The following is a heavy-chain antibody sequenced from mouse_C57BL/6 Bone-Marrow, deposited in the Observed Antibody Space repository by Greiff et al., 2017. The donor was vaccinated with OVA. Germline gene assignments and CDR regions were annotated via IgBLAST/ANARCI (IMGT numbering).Heavy chain of an antibody. CDR1: GYTFTSYW. CDR3: AILPYGYDGSWFAY. CDR2: INPSSGYT. D-gene: IGHD2-2*01. V-gene: IGHV1-7*01. J-gene: IGHJ3*01. Sequence: QVQLQQSGAELAKPGASVKLSCKASGYTFTSYWMHWVKQRPGQGLEWIGYINPSSGYTKYNQKFKDKATLTADKSTSPAYMQLSSLTYEDSAVYYCAILPYGYDGSWFAYWGQGTLVTVSA.